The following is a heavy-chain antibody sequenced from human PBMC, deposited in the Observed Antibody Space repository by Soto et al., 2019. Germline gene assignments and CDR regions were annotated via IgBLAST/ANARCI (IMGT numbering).Heavy chain of an antibody. CDR2: ISGSGTHM. J-gene: IGHJ4*02. V-gene: IGHV3-21*01. D-gene: IGHD4-17*01. CDR3: ASQASGDIDY. CDR1: GFTFSSNN. Sequence: EVQLVESGGGLVKPGGSLRLSCAASGFTFSSNNMHWVRQAPGKGLEWVSSISGSGTHMYYADSVKGRFTVSRDNAKNSLYLQMNSLRAEDTAIYYCASQASGDIDYWGQGTLVTVSS.